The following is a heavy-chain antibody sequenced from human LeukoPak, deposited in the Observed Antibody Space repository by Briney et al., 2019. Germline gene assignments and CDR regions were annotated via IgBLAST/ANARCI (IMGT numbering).Heavy chain of an antibody. D-gene: IGHD5-18*01. CDR3: ARARGYSYGYSDY. CDR1: GYIFTNYD. CDR2: MNPNSGNT. J-gene: IGHJ4*02. Sequence: GASVKVSCKASGYIFTNYDINWVRQATGQGLEWMGWMNPNSGNTGFAQKFQGRVTMTRNTSKSTAYMELSSLTSEDTAVYYRARARGYSYGYSDYWGQGTLVTVSS. V-gene: IGHV1-8*01.